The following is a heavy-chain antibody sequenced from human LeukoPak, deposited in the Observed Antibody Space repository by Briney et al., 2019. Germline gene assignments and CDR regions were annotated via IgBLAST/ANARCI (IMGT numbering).Heavy chain of an antibody. CDR3: VIHSGPRGY. CDR1: GFTFSSYG. Sequence: GGSLRLSCAASGFTFSSYGMSWVRQAPGKGLEWVSGISDSGGTTYYADSVKGRFTISRDNSKNTLYLQMNSLRAEDTAVYYCVIHSGPRGYWGQGTLVTVSS. J-gene: IGHJ4*02. V-gene: IGHV3-23*01. CDR2: ISDSGGTT.